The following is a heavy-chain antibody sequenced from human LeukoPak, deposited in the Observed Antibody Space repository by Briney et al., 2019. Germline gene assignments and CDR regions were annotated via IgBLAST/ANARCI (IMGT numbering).Heavy chain of an antibody. D-gene: IGHD3-3*01. J-gene: IGHJ4*02. CDR3: ARDRTYDFWSGYFPDY. V-gene: IGHV3-74*01. CDR1: GFTFSSYW. Sequence: PGGSLRLSCAASGFTFSSYWMHWVRQAPGKGLVWVSRINSDGSSTSYAGSVKGRFTISRDNAKNTLYLQMNSLRAEDTAVYYCARDRTYDFWSGYFPDYWGQGTLVTVSS. CDR2: INSDGSST.